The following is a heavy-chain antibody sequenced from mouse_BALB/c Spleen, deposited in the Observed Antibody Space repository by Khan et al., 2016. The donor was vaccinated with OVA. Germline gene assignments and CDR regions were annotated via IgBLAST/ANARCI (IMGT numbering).Heavy chain of an antibody. CDR2: INPSNGYT. V-gene: IGHV1-4*01. D-gene: IGHD2-14*01. Sequence: QVQLQQSGAELARPGASVKMSCKASGYTFTSYTIHWIKVRPGQGLEWIGFINPSNGYTNYNQKFKDKATLTADKSSTTVHMQLSSLTSDDSAVYNCGRDGAYHRNDGWFAYWGQGTLVTVSA. CDR3: GRDGAYHRNDGWFAY. J-gene: IGHJ3*01. CDR1: GYTFTSYT.